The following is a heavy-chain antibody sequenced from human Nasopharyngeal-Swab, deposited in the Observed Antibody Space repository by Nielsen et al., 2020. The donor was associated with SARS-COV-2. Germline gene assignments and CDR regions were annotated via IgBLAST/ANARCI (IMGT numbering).Heavy chain of an antibody. CDR1: GFTLNNYN. V-gene: IGHV3-21*01. CDR3: ARDGLDYDFWSAYFMDV. Sequence: GESLKISCAASGFTLNNYNFNWVRQAPEKGLEWVSSISSSSSYIYYADSVKGRFTISRDNAKNSLYLQMNSLRAEDTAVYYCARDGLDYDFWSAYFMDVWGQGTTVTVSS. CDR2: ISSSSSYI. D-gene: IGHD3-3*01. J-gene: IGHJ6*02.